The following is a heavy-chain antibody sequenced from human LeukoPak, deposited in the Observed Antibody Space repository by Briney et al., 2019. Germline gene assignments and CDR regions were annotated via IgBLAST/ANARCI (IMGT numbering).Heavy chain of an antibody. CDR2: IIPIFGTA. CDR1: GGTFSSYA. D-gene: IGHD2-2*01. J-gene: IGHJ4*02. V-gene: IGHV1-69*13. CDR3: ARVSLHGYQRFDY. Sequence: EASVKVSCKASGGTFSSYAISWVRQAPGQGLKWMGGIIPIFGTANYAQKFQGRVTITADESTSTAYMELSSLRSEDTAVYYCARVSLHGYQRFDYWGQGTLVTVSS.